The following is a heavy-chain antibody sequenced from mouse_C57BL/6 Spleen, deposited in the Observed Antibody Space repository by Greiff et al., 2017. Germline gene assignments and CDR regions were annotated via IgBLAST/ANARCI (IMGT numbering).Heavy chain of an antibody. CDR3: GRVHCYGDFDY. CDR2: IYPGDGDT. CDR1: GYAFNSSC. V-gene: IGHV1-82*01. Sequence: VLLLESGPELVKPGASVKISCTASGYAFNSSCMNWVKQRPGKGLGWIGRIYPGDGDTNYNGKFKGQATLTADKSSNTDYMQLSSLTSEDSAVYFCGRVHCYGDFDYWGQGTTLTVSS. J-gene: IGHJ2*01. D-gene: IGHD1-1*02.